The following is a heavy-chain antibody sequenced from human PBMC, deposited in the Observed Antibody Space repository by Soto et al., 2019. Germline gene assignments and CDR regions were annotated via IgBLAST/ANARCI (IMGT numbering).Heavy chain of an antibody. J-gene: IGHJ5*01. CDR3: ARDLPPRIWYTSGLSDS. V-gene: IGHV3-23*01. Sequence: PGGSLRLSCATSGFTFSSSDFTWARQAPGKRLEWVSSVANDGGSTYYADSVKGRFTISTDNSKSTVFLQMNSLRAEDTAIYYCARDLPPRIWYTSGLSDSWGQGTQVTVSS. CDR2: VANDGGST. CDR1: GFTFSSSD. D-gene: IGHD6-19*01.